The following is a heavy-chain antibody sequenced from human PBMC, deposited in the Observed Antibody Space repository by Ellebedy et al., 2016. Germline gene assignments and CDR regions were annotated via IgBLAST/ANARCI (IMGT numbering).Heavy chain of an antibody. CDR1: GFTFGDYA. J-gene: IGHJ4*02. D-gene: IGHD3-9*01. V-gene: IGHV3-49*03. CDR2: IRSQAYGGTA. Sequence: GGSLRLSXARSGFTFGDYAMNWFRQAPGKGLEWVGFIRSQAYGGTADYAASVQGRFTISRDDSKSIAYLQMNSLKTEDTAVYYCTRFNFGLLQYFDWFDYWGQGTLVTVSS. CDR3: TRFNFGLLQYFDWFDY.